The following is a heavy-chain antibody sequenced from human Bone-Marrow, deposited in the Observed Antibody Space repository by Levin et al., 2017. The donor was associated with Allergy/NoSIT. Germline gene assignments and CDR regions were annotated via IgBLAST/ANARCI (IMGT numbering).Heavy chain of an antibody. Sequence: SETLSLTCAVYGGSFSGYYWSWIRQPPGKGLEWIGEINHSGSTNYNPSLKSRVTISVDTSKNQFSLKLSSVTAADTAVYYCARDIVVVPAAIAYYYGMDGWGQGTTVTVSS. D-gene: IGHD2-2*02. V-gene: IGHV4-34*01. CDR3: ARDIVVVPAAIAYYYGMDG. CDR2: INHSGST. CDR1: GGSFSGYY. J-gene: IGHJ6*02.